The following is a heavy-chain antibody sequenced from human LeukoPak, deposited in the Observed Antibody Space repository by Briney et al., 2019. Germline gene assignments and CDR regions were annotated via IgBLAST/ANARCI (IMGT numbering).Heavy chain of an antibody. V-gene: IGHV1-2*02. CDR3: ARGRCSGSSCYPGPVWFDP. CDR2: INPNSGGT. CDR1: GYTFTGYY. D-gene: IGHD2-15*01. Sequence: ASVKVSCKASGYTFTGYYMHWVRQAPGQGLEWMGWINPNSGGTNYAQKFQGRVTMTRDTSISTAYMELSRLRSDDTAVYYCARGRCSGSSCYPGPVWFDPWGQGTLVTVSS. J-gene: IGHJ5*02.